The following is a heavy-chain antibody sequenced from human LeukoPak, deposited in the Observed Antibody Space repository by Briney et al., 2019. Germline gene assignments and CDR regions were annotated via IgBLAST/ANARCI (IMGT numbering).Heavy chain of an antibody. CDR2: FDSEDAES. Sequence: AAVKVSCKVSGKPLSELAVHWVRQSPAQGLEWMGGFDSEDAESIYTQKFQGRIIMTEDKSTDTAYMELSGLRSEDSAVYFCSAFARGFNRGIPVAGYFNLWGQGTLVTVSS. V-gene: IGHV1-24*01. J-gene: IGHJ4*02. CDR3: SAFARGFNRGIPVAGYFNL. D-gene: IGHD6-19*01. CDR1: GKPLSELA.